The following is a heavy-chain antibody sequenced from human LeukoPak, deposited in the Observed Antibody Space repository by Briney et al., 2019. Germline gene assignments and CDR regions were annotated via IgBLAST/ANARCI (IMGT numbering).Heavy chain of an antibody. CDR1: GGTFSSYA. V-gene: IGHV1-69*01. J-gene: IGHJ3*02. CDR2: IIPIFGTA. D-gene: IGHD3-22*01. CDR3: ATTYYYDSSGYYYLRASAFDI. Sequence: SVKVSCKASGGTFSSYAISWVRQAPGQGLEWMGGIIPIFGTANYAQKFQGRVTITADESTSTAYMELSSLRFEDTAVYYCATTYYYDSSGYYYLRASAFDIWGQGTMVTVSS.